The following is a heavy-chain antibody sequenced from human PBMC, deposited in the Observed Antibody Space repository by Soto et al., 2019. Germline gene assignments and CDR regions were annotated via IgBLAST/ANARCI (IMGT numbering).Heavy chain of an antibody. J-gene: IGHJ4*02. CDR1: GLTFSNYA. CDR2: ISIGGGGT. V-gene: IGHV3-23*01. Sequence: GGSLRLSCAASGLTFSNYAMTWVRQAPGKGLEWVSGISIGGGGTYYADSVKGRFTISRDNPKNTLYLQMHSLRVEDKAVYQCGAVFGSTQCYKYWAQGALVPSSS. CDR3: GAVFGSTQCYKY. D-gene: IGHD2-2*01.